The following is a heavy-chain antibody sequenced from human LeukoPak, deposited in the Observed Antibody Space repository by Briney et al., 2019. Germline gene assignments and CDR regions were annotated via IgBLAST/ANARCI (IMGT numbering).Heavy chain of an antibody. J-gene: IGHJ4*02. CDR1: GGSISSSSYY. V-gene: IGHV4-39*01. CDR2: IYYSGST. D-gene: IGHD6-6*01. Sequence: PSETLSLTCTVSGGSISSSSYYWGWIRQPPGKGLEWIGSIYYSGSTYYNPSLKSRVTISVDTSKNQFSLKLSSVTAADTAVYYCAIRSAARYYWGQGTLVTVSS. CDR3: AIRSAARYY.